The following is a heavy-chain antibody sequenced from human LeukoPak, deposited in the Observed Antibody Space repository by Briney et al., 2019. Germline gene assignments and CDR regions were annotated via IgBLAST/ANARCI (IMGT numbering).Heavy chain of an antibody. CDR3: ARGRSPTLGYLDL. CDR2: IGIAGDT. J-gene: IGHJ2*01. Sequence: PGGSLRLSCAASGFTFSGYDLHWVRQRTGKGLEWVSGIGIAGDTYYLGSVKGRFTISRENAENSFFLQMNILRAGDTAVYYCARGRSPTLGYLDLWGRGTLVSVSS. V-gene: IGHV3-13*01. CDR1: GFTFSGYD. D-gene: IGHD1-26*01.